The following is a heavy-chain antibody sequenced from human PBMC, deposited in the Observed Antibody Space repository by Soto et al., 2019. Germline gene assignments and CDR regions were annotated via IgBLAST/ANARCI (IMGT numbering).Heavy chain of an antibody. CDR2: IYYSGST. Sequence: SETLSLTCTVSGGSISSYYWSWIRQPPGKGLEWIGYIYYSGSTNYNPSLKSRVTISVDTSKNQFSLKLSSVTAADTAVYYCARLRLMVRGVPETKYFDYWGQGTLVTVSS. CDR1: GGSISSYY. J-gene: IGHJ4*02. CDR3: ARLRLMVRGVPETKYFDY. D-gene: IGHD3-10*01. V-gene: IGHV4-59*08.